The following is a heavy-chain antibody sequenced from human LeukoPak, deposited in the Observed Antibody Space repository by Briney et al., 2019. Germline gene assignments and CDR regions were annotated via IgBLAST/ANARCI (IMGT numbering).Heavy chain of an antibody. CDR2: INKGGDRT. CDR3: AAVDFDY. V-gene: IGHV3-43*01. J-gene: IGHJ4*02. CDR1: GFTFDDFS. Sequence: PGGSLRLSCAASGFTFDDFSIHWVRQAPGKGLEWVSLINKGGDRTFYADSVEGRFTISRDNSKNTLYLQMNSLRAEDTAVYYCAAVDFDYWGQGTLVTVSS. D-gene: IGHD4-23*01.